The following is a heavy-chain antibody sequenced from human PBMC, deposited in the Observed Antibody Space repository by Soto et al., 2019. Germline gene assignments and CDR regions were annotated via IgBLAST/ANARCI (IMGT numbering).Heavy chain of an antibody. CDR2: INPNSGDT. CDR3: ARSSGRFSDFDH. J-gene: IGHJ4*02. V-gene: IGHV1-2*02. CDR1: GYTFTAYD. Sequence: SVKVSCKTSGYTFTAYDLHWVRQAPGQGLEWMGWINPNSGDTSYAQKFQGRVTMSRDTSISTAYLDLTRLTSDDTAVFYCARSSGRFSDFDHWGQGTLVTVSS. D-gene: IGHD1-26*01.